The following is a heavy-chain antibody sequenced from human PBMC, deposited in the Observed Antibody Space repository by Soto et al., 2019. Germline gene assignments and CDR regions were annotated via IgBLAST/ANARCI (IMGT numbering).Heavy chain of an antibody. Sequence: PGESLKISCKGSGYSFTSYWIGWVRQMPGKGLEWMGIIYPGDSDTRYSPSFQGQVTISADKSISTAYLQWSSLKASDTAMYYCARAGYYDILTGYYTGDAFDIWGQGTMVTV. CDR1: GYSFTSYW. CDR2: IYPGDSDT. D-gene: IGHD3-9*01. V-gene: IGHV5-51*01. J-gene: IGHJ3*02. CDR3: ARAGYYDILTGYYTGDAFDI.